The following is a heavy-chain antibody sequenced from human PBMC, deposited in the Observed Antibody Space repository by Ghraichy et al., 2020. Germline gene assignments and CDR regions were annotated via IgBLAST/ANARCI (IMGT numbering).Heavy chain of an antibody. CDR3: AVLGYSGNIDY. CDR2: INSDGSST. D-gene: IGHD5-12*01. CDR1: GFIFSSYW. J-gene: IGHJ4*02. Sequence: SCAASGFIFSSYWMHWVRQAPGKGLVWVSRINSDGSSTSYADSVKGRFTISRDNAKNTLYLQMNSLRAEDTTVYYCAVLGYSGNIDYWGQGTLVTVSS. V-gene: IGHV3-74*01.